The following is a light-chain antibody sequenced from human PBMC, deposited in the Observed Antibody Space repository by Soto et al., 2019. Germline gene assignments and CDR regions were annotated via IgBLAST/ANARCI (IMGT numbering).Light chain of an antibody. CDR3: QQYGSLT. V-gene: IGKV3-20*01. CDR2: GAS. CDR1: QSVSSSY. Sequence: EVVLTQSPGTLSLSPGERATLSCRASQSVSSSYLAWYQQKPGQAPRLLIYGASSRATGIPDRFSGSGSGTEVSLTISGSWTEGVEVYYFQQYGSLTFGPGTRLEIK. J-gene: IGKJ5*01.